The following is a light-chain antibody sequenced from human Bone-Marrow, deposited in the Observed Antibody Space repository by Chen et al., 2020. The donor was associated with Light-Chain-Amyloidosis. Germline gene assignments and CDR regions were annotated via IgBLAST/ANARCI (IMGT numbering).Light chain of an antibody. CDR2: GSA. Sequence: EIVLTQSPGTLSLSPGKGANLSCRASQTISRSYLTWSQQKFGQTPRLLIYGSASRATGIPDRFTGSGSGTDFTLTINRLEPEDFAMYYCQQYGTSPLTFGGGTKVEIK. J-gene: IGKJ4*01. V-gene: IGKV3-20*01. CDR3: QQYGTSPLT. CDR1: QTISRSY.